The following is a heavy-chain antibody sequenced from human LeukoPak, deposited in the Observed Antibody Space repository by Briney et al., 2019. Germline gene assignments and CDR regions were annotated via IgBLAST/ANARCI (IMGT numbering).Heavy chain of an antibody. D-gene: IGHD6-13*01. Sequence: GGSLRLSCAASGFTFSSYSMNWVRQAPGKGLEWVSSISSRSSYIYYADSVKGRFTISRDNAKNSLYLQMNSLRAEDTAVYYCARDRVAATGTYYYYGTDVWGQGTTVTVSS. CDR3: ARDRVAATGTYYYYGTDV. CDR2: ISSRSSYI. CDR1: GFTFSSYS. J-gene: IGHJ6*02. V-gene: IGHV3-21*01.